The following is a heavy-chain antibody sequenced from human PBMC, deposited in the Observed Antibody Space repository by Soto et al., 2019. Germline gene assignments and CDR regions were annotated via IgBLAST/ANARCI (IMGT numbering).Heavy chain of an antibody. CDR2: MNPGSGDT. D-gene: IGHD3-16*01. Sequence: ASVKVSCKASGYSFTNNDVSWVRQATGQGLEWMGWMNPGSGDTGYAQKFQGRVTMTRDISIATAYMGLSSLRSDDTAIYYCARMETFGSLNWFDPWGQGTLVTVSS. CDR3: ARMETFGSLNWFDP. CDR1: GYSFTNND. J-gene: IGHJ5*02. V-gene: IGHV1-8*01.